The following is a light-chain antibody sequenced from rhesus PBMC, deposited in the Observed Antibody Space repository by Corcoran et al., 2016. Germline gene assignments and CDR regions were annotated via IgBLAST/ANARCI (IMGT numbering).Light chain of an antibody. Sequence: DIVMTQTPLSLPVTPGAPASISCTSSQSLLDSEDANTYLYWHLQKPGQYPPLLAYDVSNRASGVPARFGGSGADTEFKLKISTGEAEDVGGYYCMHALECPLTFGEGTKVEIK. V-gene: IGKV2-104*02. CDR2: DVS. J-gene: IGKJ4*01. CDR1: QSLLDSEDANTY. CDR3: MHALECPLT.